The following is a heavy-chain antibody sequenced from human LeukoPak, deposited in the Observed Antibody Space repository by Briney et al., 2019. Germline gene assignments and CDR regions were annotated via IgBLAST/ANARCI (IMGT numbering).Heavy chain of an antibody. CDR2: TCSDGSEY. J-gene: IGHJ4*02. V-gene: IGHV3-33*03. Sequence: PGGSLRLSCAASGFTFSTFGMHWVRQAPGRGLEWVALTCSDGSEYYYPDSVMGRFTISRDNAKNSLYLQMNSLRAEDTAVYYGAIDFTYYYGSGSFCDYWGQGTLVTASS. CDR1: GFTFSTFG. CDR3: AIDFTYYYGSGSFCDY. D-gene: IGHD3-10*01.